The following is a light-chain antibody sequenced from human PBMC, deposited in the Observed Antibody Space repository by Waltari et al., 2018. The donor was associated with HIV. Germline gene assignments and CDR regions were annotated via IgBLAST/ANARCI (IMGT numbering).Light chain of an antibody. CDR1: QSISNN. J-gene: IGKJ4*01. CDR2: GAS. CDR3: QQYKTWPLT. Sequence: EIVMTQSPATLSVSPGDRPTLSCRAGQSISNNLAWYQQKPGQAPRLLIFGASTRATGVPVRFSGSGSGTEFTLTISSLQSEDFAIYFCQQYKTWPLTFGGGTKVEIK. V-gene: IGKV3-15*01.